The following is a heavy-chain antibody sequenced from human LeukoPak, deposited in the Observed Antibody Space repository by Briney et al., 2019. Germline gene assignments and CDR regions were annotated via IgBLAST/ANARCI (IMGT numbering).Heavy chain of an antibody. D-gene: IGHD3-16*02. CDR3: ARSYGYIWGSYRYPFDY. V-gene: IGHV4-4*07. CDR2: IYSTGST. J-gene: IGHJ4*02. Sequence: SETLSLTCTVSGCSISRYYWSWIRHPAGKGLEWIGRIYSTGSTNYNPSLKSRVTMSVATSKNQYSMRLRSVTAAGTAVYYCARSYGYIWGSYRYPFDYWGQGNLGTVSS. CDR1: GCSISRYY.